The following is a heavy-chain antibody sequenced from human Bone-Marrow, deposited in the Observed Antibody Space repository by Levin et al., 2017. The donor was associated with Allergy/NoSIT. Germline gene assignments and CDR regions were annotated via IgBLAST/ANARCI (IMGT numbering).Heavy chain of an antibody. D-gene: IGHD3-22*01. CDR2: IKQDGSEK. Sequence: GESLKISCAASGFTFSSYWMSWVRQAPRKGLEWVANIKQDGSEKYYVDSVKGRFTISRDNAKNSLYLQMNSLRAEDTAVYYCARVKWHYDSSGYYNYWGQGTLVTVSS. J-gene: IGHJ4*02. CDR3: ARVKWHYDSSGYYNY. CDR1: GFTFSSYW. V-gene: IGHV3-7*01.